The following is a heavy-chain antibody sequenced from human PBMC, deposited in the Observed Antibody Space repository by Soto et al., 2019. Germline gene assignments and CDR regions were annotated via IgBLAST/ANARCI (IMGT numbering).Heavy chain of an antibody. CDR2: ISYDGSNK. Sequence: GGSLRLSCAASGFTFSSYGMHWVRQAPGKGLEWVAVISYDGSNKYYADSVKGRFTISRDNSKNTLYLQMNSLRAEDTAVYYCAKDLRKYQLLLLYYYGMDVWGQGTTVTVSS. CDR3: AKDLRKYQLLLLYYYGMDV. CDR1: GFTFSSYG. J-gene: IGHJ6*02. V-gene: IGHV3-30*18. D-gene: IGHD2-2*01.